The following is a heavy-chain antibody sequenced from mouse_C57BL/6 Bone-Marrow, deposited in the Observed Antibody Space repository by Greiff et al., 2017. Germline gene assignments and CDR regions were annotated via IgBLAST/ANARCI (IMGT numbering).Heavy chain of an antibody. V-gene: IGHV1-64*01. CDR1: GYTFTNYW. Sequence: QVQLQQPGAELVKPGASVKLSCKASGYTFTNYWMPWVKQRPGQGLEWIGVMNPNGGSTDYNEKFKREATLSVDKSTRTAYMELSSLRSEDSAVYYYASAYDYDDDTIDYWGQGTSVTVSS. D-gene: IGHD2-4*01. J-gene: IGHJ4*01. CDR2: MNPNGGST. CDR3: ASAYDYDDDTIDY.